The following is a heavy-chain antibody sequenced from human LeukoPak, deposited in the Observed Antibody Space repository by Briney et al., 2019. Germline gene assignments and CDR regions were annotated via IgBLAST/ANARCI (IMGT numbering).Heavy chain of an antibody. CDR2: ISSSGSTI. CDR3: ARDKRHFWSGYSRSTTYFDC. D-gene: IGHD3-3*02. CDR1: GFTFSSYE. V-gene: IGHV3-48*03. J-gene: IGHJ4*02. Sequence: GGSLRLSCAASGFTFSSYEMNWVRQAPGKGLEWVSYISSSGSTIYYADSVKGRFTISRDNAKNSLYLQMNSLRAEDTAVYYCARDKRHFWSGYSRSTTYFDCWGQGTLVTVSS.